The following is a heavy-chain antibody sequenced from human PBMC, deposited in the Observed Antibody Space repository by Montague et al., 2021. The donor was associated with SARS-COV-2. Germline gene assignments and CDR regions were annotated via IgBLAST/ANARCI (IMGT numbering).Heavy chain of an antibody. D-gene: IGHD3-9*01. CDR3: TRGVLRYFDWLLYSIIDYFDY. CDR1: GFTFGDYA. Sequence: SLRLSCAASGFTFGDYAMSWVRQAPGKGLEWVGFIRSKAYGGTTEYAASVKGRFTISRDDSKSIAYLQMDSLKTEDTAAYYCTRGVLRYFDWLLYSIIDYFDYWGQGALVTVSS. CDR2: IRSKAYGGTT. J-gene: IGHJ4*02. V-gene: IGHV3-49*04.